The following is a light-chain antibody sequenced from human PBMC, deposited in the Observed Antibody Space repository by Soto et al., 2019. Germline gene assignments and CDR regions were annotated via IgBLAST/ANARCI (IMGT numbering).Light chain of an antibody. CDR3: QQYYTTPRT. CDR2: WAS. V-gene: IGKV4-1*01. CDR1: QSILYSSNNKNY. Sequence: DIVMTQSPESLAVSLGERATINCKSSQSILYSSNNKNYLAWYQQKPGQPPKLLIYWASTREPGVPDRFSGSGSGTDFTLAISSLQAEDVAVYYCQQYYTTPRTFGQGTKVDIK. J-gene: IGKJ1*01.